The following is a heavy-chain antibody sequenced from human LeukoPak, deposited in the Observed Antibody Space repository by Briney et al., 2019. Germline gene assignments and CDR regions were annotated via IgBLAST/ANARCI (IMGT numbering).Heavy chain of an antibody. Sequence: PSETLSLTCTVSGGSITSGNYYWVWIRQPPGKGLEWIGTIYNSGSIYYKSSLKSRVTISVDTSKKQFSLKLSSVTAADTAVYYCAAGHDYGGNTFDYWGQGTLVTVSS. V-gene: IGHV4-39*01. CDR1: GGSITSGNYY. J-gene: IGHJ4*02. CDR2: IYNSGSI. D-gene: IGHD4-23*01. CDR3: AAGHDYGGNTFDY.